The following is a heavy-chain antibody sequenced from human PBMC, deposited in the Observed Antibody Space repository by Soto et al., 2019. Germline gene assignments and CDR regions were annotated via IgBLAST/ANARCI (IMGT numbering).Heavy chain of an antibody. D-gene: IGHD2-21*02. CDR3: AKDRGNGDTPNIYSYYGIEV. V-gene: IGHV3-23*01. J-gene: IGHJ6*02. CDR2: ISGGGGTI. Sequence: GGSLRLSCAVSGFSFSAYGMSWVRQAPGKGLEWISFISGGGGTIYYADSVKGRFISSRDNSKSTLYLQMTSLSVDDTAVYYCAKDRGNGDTPNIYSYYGIEVRGQGTTVTVSS. CDR1: GFSFSAYG.